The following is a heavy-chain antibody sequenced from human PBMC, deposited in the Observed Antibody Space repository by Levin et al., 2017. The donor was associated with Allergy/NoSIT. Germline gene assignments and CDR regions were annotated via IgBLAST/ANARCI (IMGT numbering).Heavy chain of an antibody. J-gene: IGHJ3*02. D-gene: IGHD2-15*01. V-gene: IGHV3-53*01. CDR1: GFAVGTNY. CDR2: IYSGDDT. Sequence: PGGSLRLSCAASGFAVGTNYMSWVRQAPGKGLEWVSVIYSGDDTFYADSVNGRFTISRDNPKNTLYLQMNSLRVEDTAVYYCARDGGEAYCNGDNCYGAAFHIWGQGTMVTVSS. CDR3: ARDGGEAYCNGDNCYGAAFHI.